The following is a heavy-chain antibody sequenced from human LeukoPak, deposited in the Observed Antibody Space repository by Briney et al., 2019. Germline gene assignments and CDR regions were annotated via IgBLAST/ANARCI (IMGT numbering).Heavy chain of an antibody. V-gene: IGHV3-23*01. D-gene: IGHD3/OR15-3a*01. CDR3: ASWAGTAQSDSWTGPFDY. Sequence: GGSLRLSCAASGFTFSSYAMSWVRQVPGKGLEWVSAISGSGRTTFYADSVKGRFTISRDNAKNSLYLQMSSLRVEDTAVYYCASWAGTAQSDSWTGPFDYWGQGTLVTVSS. CDR2: ISGSGRTT. CDR1: GFTFSSYA. J-gene: IGHJ4*02.